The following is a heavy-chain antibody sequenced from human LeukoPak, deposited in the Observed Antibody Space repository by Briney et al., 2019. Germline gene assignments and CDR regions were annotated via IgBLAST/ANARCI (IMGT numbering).Heavy chain of an antibody. CDR1: GGSFSGYY. Sequence: PSETLSLTCAVEGGSFSGYYWSWIRQPPGKGLEWIGEINHGGITTYNPSLRSRVSISIDTSKMQFSLKLRAVTAADRAVYYCARGLRGYSYGNWFDPWGQGTPVTVSS. CDR3: ARGLRGYSYGNWFDP. V-gene: IGHV4-34*01. J-gene: IGHJ5*02. CDR2: INHGGIT. D-gene: IGHD5-18*01.